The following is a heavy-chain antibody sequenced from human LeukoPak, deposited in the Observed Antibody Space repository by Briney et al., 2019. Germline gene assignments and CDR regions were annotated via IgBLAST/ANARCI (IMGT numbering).Heavy chain of an antibody. Sequence: SETLSLTCVVSGYSISCGYYWGWIRQPPGKGLEWIGSIYHSGRTYYNPSLMGRVTLSVDTSKNQFSLRLSSVTAADTAVYYCARSQANEGTGYWGQGALVTVSS. D-gene: IGHD1-1*01. CDR1: GYSISCGYY. V-gene: IGHV4-38-2*01. CDR3: ARSQANEGTGY. J-gene: IGHJ4*02. CDR2: IYHSGRT.